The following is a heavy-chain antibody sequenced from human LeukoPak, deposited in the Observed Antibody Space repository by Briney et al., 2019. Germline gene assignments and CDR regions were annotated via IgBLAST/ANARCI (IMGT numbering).Heavy chain of an antibody. CDR1: GGSISSYY. V-gene: IGHV4-4*07. D-gene: IGHD6-13*01. Sequence: SETLSLTCTVSGGSISSYYWSWIRQPAGKGLEWIGRIYTSGSTNYNPSLKSRVTMSVDTSKNQFSLKLSSVTAADTAVYYCARDSSSWSYNWFDPWGQGTLVTVSS. CDR3: ARDSSSWSYNWFDP. CDR2: IYTSGST. J-gene: IGHJ5*02.